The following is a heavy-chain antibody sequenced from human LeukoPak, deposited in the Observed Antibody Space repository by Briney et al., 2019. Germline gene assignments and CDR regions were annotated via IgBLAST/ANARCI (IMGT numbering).Heavy chain of an antibody. CDR3: AKGYCSSISCLVDY. CDR2: ISWNSGSI. CDR1: GFTFDDYA. D-gene: IGHD2-2*01. Sequence: PGRSLRLSCAASGFTFDDYAIHWVRQAPGKGLEWVSGISWNSGSIGYADSVKGRFTISRDNAKNSLYLQMNSLRAEDTALYYCAKGYCSSISCLVDYWGQGTMVTVSS. J-gene: IGHJ4*02. V-gene: IGHV3-9*01.